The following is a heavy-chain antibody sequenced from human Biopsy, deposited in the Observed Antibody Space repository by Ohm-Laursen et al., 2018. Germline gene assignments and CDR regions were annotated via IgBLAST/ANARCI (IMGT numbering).Heavy chain of an antibody. CDR2: IYYSGST. Sequence: SDTLSLTCSVSGGSISSDDWSWIRQTPGKGLEWIGYIYYSGSTNYNPSLKSRVTISVDTSKNQFSLRLNSVTAADTAVYYCARATNNTGWPYYYFYGMDVWGQGTTVTVSS. J-gene: IGHJ6*02. CDR3: ARATNNTGWPYYYFYGMDV. CDR1: GGSISSDD. V-gene: IGHV4-59*07. D-gene: IGHD6-19*01.